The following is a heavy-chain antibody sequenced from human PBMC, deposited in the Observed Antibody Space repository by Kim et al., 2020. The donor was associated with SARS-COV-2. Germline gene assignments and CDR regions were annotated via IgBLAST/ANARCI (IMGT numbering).Heavy chain of an antibody. J-gene: IGHJ4*02. CDR3: ARVSWGGWSPPDY. Sequence: SETLSLTCAVYGGSFSGYYWSWIRQPPGKGLEWIGEINHSGSTNYNPSLKSRVTISVDTSKNQFSLKLSSVTAADTAVYYCARVSWGGWSPPDYWGQGTLVTVSS. CDR2: INHSGST. D-gene: IGHD6-19*01. CDR1: GGSFSGYY. V-gene: IGHV4-34*01.